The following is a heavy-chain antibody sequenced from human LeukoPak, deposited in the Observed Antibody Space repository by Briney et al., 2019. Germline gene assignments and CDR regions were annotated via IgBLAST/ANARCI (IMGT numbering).Heavy chain of an antibody. D-gene: IGHD6-13*01. J-gene: IGHJ4*02. CDR3: ARGSYSSWYGGGVLDS. CDR2: IYYSGSS. CDR1: GGSISSSSYY. V-gene: IGHV4-39*07. Sequence: PSETLSLTCSVSGGSISSSSYYWGWIRQPPGKGLEWIGSIYYSGSSYYNPSLKSRVTISVDTSKNQFSLKLRSVTAADTAVYYCARGSYSSWYGGGVLDSWGQGMLVTVSS.